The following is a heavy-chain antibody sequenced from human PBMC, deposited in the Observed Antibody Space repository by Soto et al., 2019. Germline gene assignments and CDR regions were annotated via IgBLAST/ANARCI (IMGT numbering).Heavy chain of an antibody. V-gene: IGHV3-23*01. CDR1: GFMFNNYA. CDR3: AKGLYYYDSSGYRLCEY. J-gene: IGHJ4*02. CDR2: VSVSGGTT. D-gene: IGHD3-22*01. Sequence: EVQLLESGGGLVQPGGSLRLSCAASGFMFNNYAMSWVRQAPGKGLEWVSTVSVSGGTTYYADSLKGRFTISRDNSKKTVYLQMNRLRADDTAIYYCAKGLYYYDSSGYRLCEYWGQGTLVTVSS.